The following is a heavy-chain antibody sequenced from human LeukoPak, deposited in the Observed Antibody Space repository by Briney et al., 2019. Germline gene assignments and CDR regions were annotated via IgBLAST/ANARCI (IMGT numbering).Heavy chain of an antibody. V-gene: IGHV4-59*08. J-gene: IGHJ4*02. CDR2: IYYSGNT. CDR1: GGSISSYY. Sequence: PSETLSLTCTVSGGSISSYYWSWIRQPPGKGLEWIGYIYYSGNTNYNPSLQSRVTISVDTSKNQLSLKLSSVTAADTAVYYCARHGRCSGPFDYWGQGTLVTVSS. CDR3: ARHGRCSGPFDY. D-gene: IGHD2-15*01.